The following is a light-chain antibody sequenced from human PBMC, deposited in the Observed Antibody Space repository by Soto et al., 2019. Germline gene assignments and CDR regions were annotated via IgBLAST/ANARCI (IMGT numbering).Light chain of an antibody. V-gene: IGKV3-20*01. CDR3: QQYGRSPLMYT. CDR2: GAS. Sequence: EIVLTQSPGTLSLSPGERATLSCRASQSITSNFLAWYQQKPGQAPRLLIHGASTRAAGVPDRFSGSGSGTDFTLTITRLEPEDFAVYYCQQYGRSPLMYTFGQGTKLGVK. CDR1: QSITSNF. J-gene: IGKJ2*01.